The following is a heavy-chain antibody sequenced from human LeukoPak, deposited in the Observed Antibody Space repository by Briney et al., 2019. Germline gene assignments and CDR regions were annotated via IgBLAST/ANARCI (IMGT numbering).Heavy chain of an antibody. D-gene: IGHD5-12*01. J-gene: IGHJ4*02. CDR3: ARAPLYSGYDLTIDF. CDR1: GYILTSYY. CDR2: INPNGGST. V-gene: IGHV1-46*01. Sequence: GASVKVSCKASGYILTSYYMHWVRQAPGQGLEWMGIINPNGGSTTYAQKFQGGVIMTRDTSTSTVYMELSSLRSEDTAVYYCARAPLYSGYDLTIDFWGQGSLVTVSS.